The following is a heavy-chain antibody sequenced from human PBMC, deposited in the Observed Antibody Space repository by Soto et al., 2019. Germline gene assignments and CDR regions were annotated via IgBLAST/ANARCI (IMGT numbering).Heavy chain of an antibody. J-gene: IGHJ4*02. CDR3: ARSSVVVTAIYY. CDR1: GYTFTSYA. Sequence: QVQLVQSGAEVKKPGASVKVSCKASGYTFTSYAMHWVRQAPGQRLEWMGWINAGNGNTIYSQKFQGRVTITSDTSASTAYMALRRLRSAYTAVYYSARSSVVVTAIYYWGQGTLVTVSA. D-gene: IGHD2-21*02. CDR2: INAGNGNT. V-gene: IGHV1-3*01.